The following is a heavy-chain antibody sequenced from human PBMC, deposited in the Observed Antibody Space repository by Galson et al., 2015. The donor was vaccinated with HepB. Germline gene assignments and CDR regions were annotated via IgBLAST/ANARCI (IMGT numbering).Heavy chain of an antibody. Sequence: QSGAEVKKPGESLRISCKGSGYSFTSYWISWVRQMPGKGLEWMGRIDPSDSYTNYSPSFQGHVTISADKSISTAYLQWSSLKASDTAMYYCARPGGDYYDSSGYIFDYWGQGTPVTVSS. CDR1: GYSFTSYW. V-gene: IGHV5-10-1*01. D-gene: IGHD3-22*01. CDR3: ARPGGDYYDSSGYIFDY. J-gene: IGHJ4*02. CDR2: IDPSDSYT.